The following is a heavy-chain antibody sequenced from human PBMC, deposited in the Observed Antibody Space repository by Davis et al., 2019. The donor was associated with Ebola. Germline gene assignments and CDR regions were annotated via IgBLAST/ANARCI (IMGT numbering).Heavy chain of an antibody. D-gene: IGHD6-6*01. CDR2: SIPILGIA. J-gene: IGHJ6*03. CDR3: ARSPSIAARHSLVPYYYYYMDV. V-gene: IGHV1-69*10. CDR1: GGTFSSYA. Sequence: SVKVSCKASGGTFSSYAISWVRQAPGQGLEWMGGSIPILGIANYAQKFQGRVTITADESTSTAYMELSSLRSEDTAVYYCARSPSIAARHSLVPYYYYYMDVWGKGTTVTVSS.